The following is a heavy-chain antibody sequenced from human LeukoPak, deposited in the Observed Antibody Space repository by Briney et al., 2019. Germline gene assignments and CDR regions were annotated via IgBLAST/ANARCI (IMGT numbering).Heavy chain of an antibody. D-gene: IGHD2-2*02. CDR2: IYYSGST. CDR3: ARAQYCSSTSCYRRHAFDI. Sequence: SETLSLTCTVSGGSISSYYWSWIRQPPGKGLEWIGYIYYSGSTNYNPSLKSRVTISVDTSKNQFSLKLSSVTAADTAVYYCARAQYCSSTSCYRRHAFDIWGQGTMVTASS. CDR1: GGSISSYY. J-gene: IGHJ3*02. V-gene: IGHV4-59*01.